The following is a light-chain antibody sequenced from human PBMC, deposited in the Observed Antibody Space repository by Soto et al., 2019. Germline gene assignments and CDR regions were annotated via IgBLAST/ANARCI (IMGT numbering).Light chain of an antibody. J-gene: IGKJ2*01. Sequence: EIVLTQSPDTLSLSPGERATLSCRASQSVGSYLAWYQQKPGQAPRLLIYASSNRATGIPARFSGSGSGIEFTLTISSLEPEDFAVYYCQQRSNWYTFGQGTKLEIK. CDR1: QSVGSY. CDR2: ASS. CDR3: QQRSNWYT. V-gene: IGKV3-11*01.